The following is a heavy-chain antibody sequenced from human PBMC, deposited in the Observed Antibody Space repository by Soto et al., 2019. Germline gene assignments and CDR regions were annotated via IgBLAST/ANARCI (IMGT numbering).Heavy chain of an antibody. CDR2: IYPADSDT. V-gene: IGHV5-51*01. Sequence: GESLKISCKTSGYRFATSWIGWVRQMPGKGLEWMGNIYPADSDTRYSPSFQGQVTISDXXXVXTXYXQXXXLKAXDTAMYYCARPGPTAYGMDVWGQGTTVTVSS. J-gene: IGHJ6*02. CDR3: ARPGPTAYGMDV. CDR1: GYRFATSW.